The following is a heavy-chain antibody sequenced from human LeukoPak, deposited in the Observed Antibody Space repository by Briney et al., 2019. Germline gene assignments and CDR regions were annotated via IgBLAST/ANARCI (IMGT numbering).Heavy chain of an antibody. Sequence: GGSLRLSCAASGFTFSSYSMNWVRQAPGKGLEWVSSISSSSSYIYYADSVKGRFTISRDNAKNSLYLQMNSLRAEDTAVYYCARDRGYDSSGYILDYWGQGTLVTVSS. CDR2: ISSSSSYI. J-gene: IGHJ4*02. CDR1: GFTFSSYS. D-gene: IGHD3-22*01. CDR3: ARDRGYDSSGYILDY. V-gene: IGHV3-21*01.